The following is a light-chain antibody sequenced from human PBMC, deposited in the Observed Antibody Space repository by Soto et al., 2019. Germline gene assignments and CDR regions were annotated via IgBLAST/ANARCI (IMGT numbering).Light chain of an antibody. CDR3: SSYATRTTLV. Sequence: QSVLTQPASVSGSPGQSITISCTKTNSDIGVDNYISWYQQHPGKAPKLILYEGINRPSGVSNRFSGSKSANTASLTISGLQSEDEADYYCSSYATRTTLVVGGGT. CDR1: NSDIGVDNY. CDR2: EGI. V-gene: IGLV2-14*01. J-gene: IGLJ2*01.